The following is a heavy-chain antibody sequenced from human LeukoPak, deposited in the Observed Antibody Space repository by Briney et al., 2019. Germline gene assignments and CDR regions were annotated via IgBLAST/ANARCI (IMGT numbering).Heavy chain of an antibody. CDR1: GGSISSGVYY. V-gene: IGHV4-31*03. CDR3: AREVVRLNWFDP. CDR2: IYYSGST. J-gene: IGHJ5*02. D-gene: IGHD2-15*01. Sequence: SETLSLTCTVSGGSISSGVYYWSWIRQHPGKGLEWIGYIYYSGSTYYNPSLKSRVTISVDTSKNQFSLKLSSVTAADTAVYYCAREVVRLNWFDPWGQGTLVTVSS.